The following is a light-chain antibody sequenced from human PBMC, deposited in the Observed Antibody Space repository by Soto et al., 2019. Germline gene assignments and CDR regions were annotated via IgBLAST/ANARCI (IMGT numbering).Light chain of an antibody. CDR2: DVS. Sequence: QSALTQPASVSGSPGQSIAISCTGTSSDVGGYSYVSWHQQQPGKAPKLVISDVSNRPSGVSDRFSGSKSGNTASLTISGLQTEDEAEYYCASYTTSSTYVFGTGTKVTVL. J-gene: IGLJ1*01. V-gene: IGLV2-14*01. CDR3: ASYTTSSTYV. CDR1: SSDVGGYSY.